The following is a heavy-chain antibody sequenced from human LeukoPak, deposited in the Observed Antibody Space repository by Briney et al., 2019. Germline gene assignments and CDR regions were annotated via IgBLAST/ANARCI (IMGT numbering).Heavy chain of an antibody. Sequence: GGSLRLSCAASGFTFSYYWMTWVRQAPGKGLEWVANIKQDGSEKYYVDSVKGRFTISRDNAKNSLYLQMNSLRAEDTAVYYCARDRYWGQGILVTVSS. V-gene: IGHV3-7*04. CDR2: IKQDGSEK. J-gene: IGHJ4*02. CDR1: GFTFSYYW. CDR3: ARDRY.